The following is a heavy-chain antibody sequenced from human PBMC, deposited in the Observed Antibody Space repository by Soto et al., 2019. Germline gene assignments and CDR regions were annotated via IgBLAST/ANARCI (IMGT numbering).Heavy chain of an antibody. V-gene: IGHV4-39*01. Sequence: QLQLQESGPGLVKPSETLSLTCTVSGGSITRSSYYWGWIRQPPGRGLEWIGNMYYSGTTYYNPSLKSRVTISVDTSKNQFSLKLSSVTAADTAVYYCARRRIAVSGTDWFDPWGQGTLVTVSS. D-gene: IGHD6-19*01. CDR2: MYYSGTT. J-gene: IGHJ5*02. CDR3: ARRRIAVSGTDWFDP. CDR1: GGSITRSSYY.